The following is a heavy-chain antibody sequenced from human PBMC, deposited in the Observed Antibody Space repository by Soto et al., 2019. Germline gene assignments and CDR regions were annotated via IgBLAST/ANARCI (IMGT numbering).Heavy chain of an antibody. Sequence: KPSETLSLTCTVSGGSISSYYWSWIRQPPGKGLEWIGYIYYSGSTNYNPSLKSRVTISVDTSKNQFSLKLSSVTAADTAVYYCAIATWGGRDGYNSMDYWGQGTLVTVSS. CDR3: AIATWGGRDGYNSMDY. CDR2: IYYSGST. CDR1: GGSISSYY. J-gene: IGHJ4*02. V-gene: IGHV4-59*01. D-gene: IGHD5-12*01.